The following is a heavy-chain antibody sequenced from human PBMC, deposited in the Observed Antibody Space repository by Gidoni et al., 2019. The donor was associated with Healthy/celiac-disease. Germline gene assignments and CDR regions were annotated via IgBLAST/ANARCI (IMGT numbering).Heavy chain of an antibody. CDR1: GFTFSSYG. CDR3: ARGDYDSSGDAFDI. V-gene: IGHV3-33*01. Sequence: RLSCAASGFTFSSYGMHWVRQAPGKGLEWVAVIWYDGSNKYYADSVKGRFTISRDNSKNTLYLQMNSLRAEDTAVYYCARGDYDSSGDAFDIWGQGTMVTVSS. J-gene: IGHJ3*02. D-gene: IGHD3-22*01. CDR2: IWYDGSNK.